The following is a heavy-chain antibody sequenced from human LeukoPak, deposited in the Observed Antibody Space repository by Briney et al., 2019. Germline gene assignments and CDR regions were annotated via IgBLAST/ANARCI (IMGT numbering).Heavy chain of an antibody. CDR3: ARDSGIVVVPAAISY. Sequence: PGGSLRLSCAASGFTFSSYSMNWVRQAPGKGLEWVSSISSSSSYIYYADSVKGRFTISRDNAKNSLYLQMNSLRAEDTAVYYCARDSGIVVVPAAISYWGQGTLVTVSS. CDR1: GFTFSSYS. V-gene: IGHV3-21*01. D-gene: IGHD2-2*01. CDR2: ISSSSSYI. J-gene: IGHJ4*02.